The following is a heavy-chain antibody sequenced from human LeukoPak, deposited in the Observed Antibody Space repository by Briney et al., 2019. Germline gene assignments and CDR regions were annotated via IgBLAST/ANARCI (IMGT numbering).Heavy chain of an antibody. CDR1: GFTFDDYA. Sequence: PGGSLRLSCAASGFTFDDYAMHWVRQAPGKGLEWVSGISWNSGSIDYADSVKGRFTISRDNAKKSLYLQMNSLGAEDTALYYCVKTRDAMDVWGQGTPVTVSS. CDR2: ISWNSGSI. J-gene: IGHJ6*02. CDR3: VKTRDAMDV. V-gene: IGHV3-9*01.